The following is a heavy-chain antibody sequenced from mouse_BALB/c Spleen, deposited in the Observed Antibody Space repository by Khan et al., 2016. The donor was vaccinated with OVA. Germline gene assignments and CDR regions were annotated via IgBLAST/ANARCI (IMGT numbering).Heavy chain of an antibody. Sequence: EVQLQESGPGLVKPSQSLSLTCTVTGYSITSDYAWNWIRQFPGNKLEWMGYISYSDTTTYNPSLKSRIPITRDTPKNQFFLHLNSVTTEDTATYYCASELGRYYAMDYWGQGTSVTVSS. V-gene: IGHV3-2*02. CDR1: GYSITSDYA. D-gene: IGHD4-1*01. CDR2: ISYSDTT. J-gene: IGHJ4*01. CDR3: ASELGRYYAMDY.